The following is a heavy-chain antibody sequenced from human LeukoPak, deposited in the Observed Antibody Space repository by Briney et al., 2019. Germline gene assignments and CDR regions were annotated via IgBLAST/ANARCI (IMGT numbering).Heavy chain of an antibody. CDR1: GFTFSTYA. CDR3: AKRFRGTSGLYYFDS. CDR2: IRGSGDST. D-gene: IGHD2/OR15-2a*01. J-gene: IGHJ4*02. V-gene: IGHV3-23*01. Sequence: GGSLRLSCSASGFTFSTYAMSWVRQPPGKGLEWVSAIRGSGDSTYYAESVKGRFTISRDNSKDTLYLQMNSLRAEDTAVYYCAKRFRGTSGLYYFDSWGQGTLVTVSS.